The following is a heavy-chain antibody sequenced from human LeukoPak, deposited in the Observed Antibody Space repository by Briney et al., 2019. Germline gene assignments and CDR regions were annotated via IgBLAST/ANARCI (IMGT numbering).Heavy chain of an antibody. J-gene: IGHJ3*02. D-gene: IGHD3-10*01. CDR3: AKDISPGYYGSGSYYHAGAFDI. CDR2: IKLDGSEK. V-gene: IGHV3-7*03. CDR1: GFSFNTYW. Sequence: GGSLRLSCAASGFSFNTYWMSWVRQAPGKGLEWVANIKLDGSEKYYVDSVKGRFTISRDNAKNSPYLQMNSLRAEDMALYYCAKDISPGYYGSGSYYHAGAFDIWGQGTMVTVSS.